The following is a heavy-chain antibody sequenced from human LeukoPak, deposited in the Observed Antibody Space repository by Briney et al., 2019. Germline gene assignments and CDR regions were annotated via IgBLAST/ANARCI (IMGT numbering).Heavy chain of an antibody. CDR3: ARESRRVLAS. Sequence: PSETLSLTCTVSGGSISSYYWSWVRQPAGKGLEWIGRIYTSGSTNYNPSLKRRVTMSVDKSKNQFPLKLTSVRAADTTVYYCARESRRVLASWVQGTIVTVSS. D-gene: IGHD4/OR15-4a*01. V-gene: IGHV4-4*07. J-gene: IGHJ5*02. CDR1: GGSISSYY. CDR2: IYTSGST.